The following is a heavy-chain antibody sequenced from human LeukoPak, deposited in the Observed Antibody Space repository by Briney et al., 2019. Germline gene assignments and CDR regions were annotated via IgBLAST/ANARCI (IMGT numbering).Heavy chain of an antibody. CDR2: IYHSGST. D-gene: IGHD4-17*01. V-gene: IGHV4-30-2*01. J-gene: IGHJ4*02. Sequence: SETLSLTCAVSGGSTSSGGYSWSWIRQPPGKGLEWIGYIYHSGSTYYNPSLKSRVTISVDRSKNQFSLKLSSVTAADTAVYYCASAEDYAFDYWGQGTLVTVSS. CDR3: ASAEDYAFDY. CDR1: GGSTSSGGYS.